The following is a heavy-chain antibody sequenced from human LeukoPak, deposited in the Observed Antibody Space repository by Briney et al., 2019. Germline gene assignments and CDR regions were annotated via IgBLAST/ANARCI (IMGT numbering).Heavy chain of an antibody. V-gene: IGHV3-7*01. D-gene: IGHD4-23*01. CDR2: IRQDGIEK. J-gene: IGHJ4*02. CDR1: GFIFSGHW. CDR3: ARAGRSFYGGSSDY. Sequence: PGGSLRLSCATSGFIFSGHWMSWVRQAPGKGLEWVAHIRQDGIEKQYLGSVRGRFTISRDSTKNSMYLQMDRLRDEDTAVYYCARAGRSFYGGSSDYWGQGTLVTVSS.